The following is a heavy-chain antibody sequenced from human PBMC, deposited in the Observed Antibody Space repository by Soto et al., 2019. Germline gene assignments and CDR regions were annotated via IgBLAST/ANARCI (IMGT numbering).Heavy chain of an antibody. CDR3: ARGVLTIFGVVSTTYGMDV. Sequence: PSETLSLTCAVSGGSISSGGYSWSWIRQPPGKGLEWTGYIYHSGSTYYNPSLKSRVTISVDRSKNQFSLKLSSVTAADTAVYYCARGVLTIFGVVSTTYGMDVWGQGTTVTVSS. CDR2: IYHSGST. CDR1: GGSISSGGYS. D-gene: IGHD3-3*01. V-gene: IGHV4-30-2*01. J-gene: IGHJ6*02.